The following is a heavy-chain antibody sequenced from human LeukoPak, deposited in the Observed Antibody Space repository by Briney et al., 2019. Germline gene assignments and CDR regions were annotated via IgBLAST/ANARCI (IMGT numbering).Heavy chain of an antibody. D-gene: IGHD5-12*01. Sequence: PTGGSLRLSCAASGFTVSSNYMSWVRQAPGKGLEWVSVIYSGGSTYYADSVKGRFTISRDSSKNTLYLQMNSLRAEDTAMYYCARDRATYGMDVWGQGTTVTVSS. CDR3: ARDRATYGMDV. CDR1: GFTVSSNY. V-gene: IGHV3-53*01. CDR2: IYSGGST. J-gene: IGHJ6*02.